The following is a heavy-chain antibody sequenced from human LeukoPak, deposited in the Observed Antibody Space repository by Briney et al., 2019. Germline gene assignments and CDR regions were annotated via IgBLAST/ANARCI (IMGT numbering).Heavy chain of an antibody. J-gene: IGHJ4*02. CDR1: GFTFSNYM. D-gene: IGHD1-20*01. Sequence: GGSLRLSCAASGFTFSNYMMHWVRQAPGKGLVWVSRIKSDGITITYADSVKGRFTISRDNAKNTLYLQMNSLRAEDTAVYYCLRDLNWSLDQWGQGTLVTASS. V-gene: IGHV3-74*01. CDR3: LRDLNWSLDQ. CDR2: IKSDGITI.